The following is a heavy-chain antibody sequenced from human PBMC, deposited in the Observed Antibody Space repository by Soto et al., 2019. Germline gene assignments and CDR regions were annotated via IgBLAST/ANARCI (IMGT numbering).Heavy chain of an antibody. J-gene: IGHJ6*02. CDR3: ARDLPGPVLMVYPHHGMHV. V-gene: IGHV3-21*01. CDR1: GFTFSSYS. Sequence: GGSLRLSCAASGFTFSSYSMNWVRQAPGKGLEWVSSISSSSSYIYYADSVKGRFTISRDNAKNSLYLQMNSLRAEDTAVYYCARDLPGPVLMVYPHHGMHVSGPGTTVTVSS. CDR2: ISSSSSYI. D-gene: IGHD2-8*01.